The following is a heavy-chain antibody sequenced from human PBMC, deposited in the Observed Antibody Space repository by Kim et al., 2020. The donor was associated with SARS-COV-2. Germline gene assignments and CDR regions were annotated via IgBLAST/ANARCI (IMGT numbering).Heavy chain of an antibody. Sequence: ADSVKGRFTISRDNAKNTLYLQMNSLRAEDTAVYYCARDTKGYYYGMDVWGQGTTVTVSS. J-gene: IGHJ6*02. V-gene: IGHV3-74*01. CDR3: ARDTKGYYYGMDV.